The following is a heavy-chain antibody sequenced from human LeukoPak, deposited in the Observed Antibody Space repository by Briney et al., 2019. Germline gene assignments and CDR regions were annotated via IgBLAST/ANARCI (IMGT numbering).Heavy chain of an antibody. J-gene: IGHJ4*02. CDR1: GFTFSSYA. CDR2: INKSGGST. D-gene: IGHD2-15*01. Sequence: GGSLRLSCAASGFTFSSYAMTWVRQAPGKGLEWVSVINKSGGSTYYADSVKGRFTISRDNSKNTLYLQMNSLRAEDTAVYYCAKDRWGSGGSGGGDYWGQGTLVTVSS. V-gene: IGHV3-23*01. CDR3: AKDRWGSGGSGGGDY.